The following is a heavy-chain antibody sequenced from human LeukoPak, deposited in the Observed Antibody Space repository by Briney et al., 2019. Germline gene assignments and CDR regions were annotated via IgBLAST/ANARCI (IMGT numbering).Heavy chain of an antibody. J-gene: IGHJ2*01. D-gene: IGHD3-22*01. Sequence: PSETLSLTCTVSGGSINSYYWSWLRQPPGKGLEWIGYIYYSGNTNYNPSLKSRVSISIDTSKNQLSLQLSSVTAADTAVDYCARDRDSSGLRDFDLWGRGTLVTVSA. CDR1: GGSINSYY. V-gene: IGHV4-59*01. CDR2: IYYSGNT. CDR3: ARDRDSSGLRDFDL.